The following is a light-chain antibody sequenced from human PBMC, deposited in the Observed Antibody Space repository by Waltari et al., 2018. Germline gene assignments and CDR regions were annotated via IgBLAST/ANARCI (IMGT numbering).Light chain of an antibody. CDR3: QQYNEWFPWT. CDR2: DTS. J-gene: IGKJ1*01. V-gene: IGKV3-15*01. Sequence: EIMMTQSPDTLSVSPGESAPLSCRASRSVGSNLAWYQMKPGQAPRLLIFDTSTRATGIPGRFSGSGSGTDFTLTISSLQSEDFAIYYCQQYNEWFPWTFGQGTKVEVK. CDR1: RSVGSN.